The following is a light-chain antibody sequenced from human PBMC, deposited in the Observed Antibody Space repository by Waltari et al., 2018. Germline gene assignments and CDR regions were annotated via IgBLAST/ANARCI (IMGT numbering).Light chain of an antibody. CDR1: RGHSNNI. Sequence: QLVVTQSPSASASLGASVKLTCTLRRGHSNNIIARHQQRPEKGPRYLMKVNSDGSPIRGDDIPDRFSGSSSGAERYLTISSLQSEDEADYYCQTGGHGTWVFGGGTKLTVL. J-gene: IGLJ3*02. V-gene: IGLV4-69*01. CDR2: VNSDGSP. CDR3: QTGGHGTWV.